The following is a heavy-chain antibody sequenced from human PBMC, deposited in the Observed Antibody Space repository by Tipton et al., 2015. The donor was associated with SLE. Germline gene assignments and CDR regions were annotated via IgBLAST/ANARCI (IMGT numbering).Heavy chain of an antibody. CDR3: ARDQDSGSYRGQNAFDI. J-gene: IGHJ3*02. CDR1: GGSISSYY. Sequence: TLSLTCTVSGGSISSYYWSWIRQPPGKGLEWIGYIYYSGSTNSNPSLKSRVTISVDTSKNQFSLRLSSVTAADTAVYYCARDQDSGSYRGQNAFDIWGQGTMVTVSS. CDR2: IYYSGST. D-gene: IGHD1-26*01. V-gene: IGHV4-59*01.